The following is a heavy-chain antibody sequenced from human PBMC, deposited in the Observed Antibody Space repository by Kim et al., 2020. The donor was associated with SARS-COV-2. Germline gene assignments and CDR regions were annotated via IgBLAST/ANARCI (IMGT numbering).Heavy chain of an antibody. V-gene: IGHV3-7*01. D-gene: IGHD4-17*01. Sequence: VDSVKGRFTISRDNAKNSLYLQMNSLRAEDTAVYYCARGERLTVTTDFDYWGQGTLVTVSS. J-gene: IGHJ4*02. CDR3: ARGERLTVTTDFDY.